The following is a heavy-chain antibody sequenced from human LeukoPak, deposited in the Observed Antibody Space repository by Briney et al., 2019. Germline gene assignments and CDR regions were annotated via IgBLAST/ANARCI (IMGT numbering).Heavy chain of an antibody. V-gene: IGHV4-34*01. Sequence: SETLSLTCAVYGGSFSDYYWSWIRQPPGKGLEWIGEINHSGSTNYNPSLKSRVTISVDTSKNQFSLKLSSVTAADTAVYYCARQGTSGSCLTGLDVWGQGTTVTVSS. CDR2: INHSGST. J-gene: IGHJ6*02. D-gene: IGHD2-8*01. CDR1: GGSFSDYY. CDR3: ARQGTSGSCLTGLDV.